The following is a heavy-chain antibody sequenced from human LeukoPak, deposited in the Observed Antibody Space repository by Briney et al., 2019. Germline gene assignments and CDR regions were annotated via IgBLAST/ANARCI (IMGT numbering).Heavy chain of an antibody. Sequence: KTGGSLRLSCAASGFTFSNAWMTWVRQAPGKGLEWVGRIYRNADGGTTDYAAPVKGRFTISRDDSKNTLYLQMNSLKTEDTAVYYCTTDSYCSTTICYASSNYYYGLDAWGQGTSVTVSS. CDR3: TTDSYCSTTICYASSNYYYGLDA. CDR1: GFTFSNAW. V-gene: IGHV3-15*05. J-gene: IGHJ6*02. D-gene: IGHD2-2*01. CDR2: IYRNADGGTT.